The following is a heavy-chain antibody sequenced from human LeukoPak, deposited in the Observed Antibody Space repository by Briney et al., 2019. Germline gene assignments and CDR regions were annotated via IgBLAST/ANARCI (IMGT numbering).Heavy chain of an antibody. D-gene: IGHD3-3*01. V-gene: IGHV3-30*18. CDR3: AKSGSTIFGVDRRPYYYYYYMDV. CDR1: GFTFSSYS. Sequence: PGGSLRLSCAASGFTFSSYSMHWVRQAPGKGLEWVAVISYDGSNKYYADSVKGRFTISRDNSKNTLYLQMNSLRAEDTAVYYCAKSGSTIFGVDRRPYYYYYYMDVWGKGTTVTVSS. CDR2: ISYDGSNK. J-gene: IGHJ6*03.